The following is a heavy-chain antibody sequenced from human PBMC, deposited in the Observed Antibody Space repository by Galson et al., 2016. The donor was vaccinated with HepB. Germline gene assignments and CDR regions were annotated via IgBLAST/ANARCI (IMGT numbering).Heavy chain of an antibody. Sequence: SVKVSCKASGYTFSSYELNWVRQATGQGLEWMGWMNPDNDNTGYAQKFQGRVTMTSNTSINTAYMELSSLRSEDSAVYYCARAGLGDCSGGSCFWDFHHWGQGTVVTVSS. D-gene: IGHD2-15*01. CDR1: GYTFSSYE. V-gene: IGHV1-8*01. J-gene: IGHJ1*01. CDR3: ARAGLGDCSGGSCFWDFHH. CDR2: MNPDNDNT.